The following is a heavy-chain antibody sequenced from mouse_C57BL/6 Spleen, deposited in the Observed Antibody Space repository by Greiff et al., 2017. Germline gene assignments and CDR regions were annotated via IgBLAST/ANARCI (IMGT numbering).Heavy chain of an antibody. CDR3: ARNEGDYGEDFDV. CDR2: INPNSGST. Sequence: QVQLQQSGAELVKPGASVKLSCKASGYTFTSYWMHWVKQRPGQGLEWIGMINPNSGSTNYNEKFKSKATLTVDKSSSTAYMQLSSLTSEDSAVYYCARNEGDYGEDFDVWGTGTTVTVSS. CDR1: GYTFTSYW. D-gene: IGHD2-4*01. J-gene: IGHJ1*03. V-gene: IGHV1-64*01.